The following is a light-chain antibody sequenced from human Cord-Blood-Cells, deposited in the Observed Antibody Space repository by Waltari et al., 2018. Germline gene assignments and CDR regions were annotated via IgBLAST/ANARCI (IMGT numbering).Light chain of an antibody. J-gene: IGKJ1*01. CDR1: QSVSSSY. CDR3: QQYGSSPWT. V-gene: IGKV3-20*01. CDR2: GAS. Sequence: EIVLTQSPGTLTLSPGESATLSCRASQSVSSSYLAWYQQKPGQAPRLLIYGASSRATGIPDRFSGSVSGTDFTLTISRLEPEDFAVYYCQQYGSSPWTFGQGTKVEIK.